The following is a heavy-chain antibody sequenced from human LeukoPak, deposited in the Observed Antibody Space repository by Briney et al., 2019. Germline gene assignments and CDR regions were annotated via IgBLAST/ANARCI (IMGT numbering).Heavy chain of an antibody. J-gene: IGHJ4*02. CDR1: GFTFSSFE. V-gene: IGHV3-48*03. CDR2: ISNSGSIR. Sequence: GGSLRLSCAASGFTFSSFEMNWVRQAPGKGLEWVSYISNSGSIRYYADSVKGRFTISRDNSKNTLYLQMNSLRAEDTAVYYCARILSSAWGELGYWGQGTLVTVSS. D-gene: IGHD6-19*01. CDR3: ARILSSAWGELGY.